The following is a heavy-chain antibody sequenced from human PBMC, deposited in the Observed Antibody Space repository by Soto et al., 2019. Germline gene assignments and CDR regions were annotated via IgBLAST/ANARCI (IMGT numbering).Heavy chain of an antibody. CDR3: ATYYYDSSGYNFDY. V-gene: IGHV4-34*01. CDR2: INHSGST. Sequence: SETLSLTCAVYGGSFSGYYWSWIRQPPGKGLEWIGEINHSGSTNYNPSLKSRVTISVDTSKNQFSLKLSSVTAADTAVYYCATYYYDSSGYNFDYWGQGTLVTVSS. J-gene: IGHJ4*02. D-gene: IGHD3-22*01. CDR1: GGSFSGYY.